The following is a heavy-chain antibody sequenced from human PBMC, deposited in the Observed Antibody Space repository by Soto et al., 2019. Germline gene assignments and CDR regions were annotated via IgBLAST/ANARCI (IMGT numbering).Heavy chain of an antibody. Sequence: PGGSLRLSCAASGFTFSTYTMNWVRQAPGKGLEWVSSISRTRTYIYYADSVKGRFTISRDDAKNSLYLQMHSLRAEDTAVYYCVRVANDLNYFDYWGQGALVNVSS. V-gene: IGHV3-21*01. J-gene: IGHJ4*02. CDR3: VRVANDLNYFDY. CDR1: GFTFSTYT. CDR2: ISRTRTYI.